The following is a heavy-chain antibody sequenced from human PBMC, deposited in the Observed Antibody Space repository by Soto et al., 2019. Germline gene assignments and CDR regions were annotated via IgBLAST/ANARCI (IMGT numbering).Heavy chain of an antibody. CDR3: AGGWGGDYYYYYYMDV. V-gene: IGHV4-31*03. CDR2: IYYSGST. Sequence: SETLSLTCTVSGGSISSGGYYWSWIRQHPGKGLEWIGYIYYSGSTYYNPSLKSRVTISVDTSKNQFSLKLSSVTAAATAVYYCAGGWGGDYYYYYYMDVWGKGTTVTVSS. J-gene: IGHJ6*03. CDR1: GGSISSGGYY. D-gene: IGHD2-21*01.